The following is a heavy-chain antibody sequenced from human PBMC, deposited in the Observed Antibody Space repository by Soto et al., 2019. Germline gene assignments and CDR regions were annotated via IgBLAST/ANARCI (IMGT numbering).Heavy chain of an antibody. Sequence: SVKGSCKGSGGTLSSDAIGWVRQAPGQGLEWMGGIIPIFGTANYAQKFQGRVTITADESTSTAYMELSSLRSEDTAVYYCARAASPYYDSSGYQGYFDYWGQGTLVTVSS. V-gene: IGHV1-69*13. J-gene: IGHJ4*02. CDR3: ARAASPYYDSSGYQGYFDY. CDR2: IIPIFGTA. D-gene: IGHD3-22*01. CDR1: GGTLSSDA.